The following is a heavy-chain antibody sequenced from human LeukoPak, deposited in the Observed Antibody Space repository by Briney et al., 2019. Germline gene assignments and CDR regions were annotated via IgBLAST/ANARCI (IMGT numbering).Heavy chain of an antibody. CDR1: GFTFGGYS. CDR3: ARDPLVGSSPFDF. Sequence: PGGSLRLXCAASGFTFGGYSMNWVRQAPGKGLEWVSSISSSGSYIYYADSVRGRFTISRDNTKNSLYLQMNSLRAEDTAVYYCARDPLVGSSPFDFWGQGTLSPSPQ. V-gene: IGHV3-21*01. D-gene: IGHD6-6*01. J-gene: IGHJ4*02. CDR2: ISSSGSYI.